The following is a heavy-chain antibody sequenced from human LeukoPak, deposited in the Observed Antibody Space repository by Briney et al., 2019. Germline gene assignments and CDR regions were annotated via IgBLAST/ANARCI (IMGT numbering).Heavy chain of an antibody. J-gene: IGHJ5*02. CDR2: IYYTGTT. V-gene: IGHV4-59*03. CDR1: GGSISSYY. Sequence: SETLSLTCTVSGGSISSYYWSWIRQPPGRGLEWIGYIYYTGTTNYNPSLKSRVTISIDTSKNQFSLKLSAVTAADTAVYYCVKGCYDTRHSPNPLDPWSQGTLVTVSS. D-gene: IGHD3-22*01. CDR3: VKGCYDTRHSPNPLDP.